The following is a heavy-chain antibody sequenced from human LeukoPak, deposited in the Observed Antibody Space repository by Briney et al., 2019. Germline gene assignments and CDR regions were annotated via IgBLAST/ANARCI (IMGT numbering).Heavy chain of an antibody. J-gene: IGHJ4*02. CDR1: GVTLSSYG. CDR3: AREPYSYGFDY. D-gene: IGHD5-18*01. Sequence: PGGSLRLSCAASGVTLSSYGMNCVRQAPGKGLGWVSYISSRSTTIYYADSVKGRFTISRDNAKNSLYLQMNSLRAEDTAVYYCAREPYSYGFDYWGQGTLVTVSS. V-gene: IGHV3-48*01. CDR2: ISSRSTTI.